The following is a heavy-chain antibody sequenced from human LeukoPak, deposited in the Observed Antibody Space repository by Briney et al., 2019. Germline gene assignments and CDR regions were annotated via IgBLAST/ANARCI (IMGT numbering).Heavy chain of an antibody. Sequence: ASVKVSCKASGGTFSSYAISWVRQAPGQGLEWMGWINPNSGGTNYAQKLQGRVTMTTDTSTSTAYMELRSLRSDDTAVYYCARYYDFWSGYSRYYYYYGMDVWGQGTTVTVSS. CDR1: GGTFSSYA. D-gene: IGHD3-3*01. CDR3: ARYYDFWSGYSRYYYYYGMDV. V-gene: IGHV1-18*01. CDR2: INPNSGGT. J-gene: IGHJ6*02.